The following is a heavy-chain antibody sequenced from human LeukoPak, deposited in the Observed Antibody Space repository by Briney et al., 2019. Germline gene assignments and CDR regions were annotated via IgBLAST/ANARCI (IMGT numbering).Heavy chain of an antibody. D-gene: IGHD5-24*01. Sequence: RPGGSLRLSCAASGFTFDDYGMSWVRQAPGKGLEWVSYISSSSTIYYADSVKGRFTISRDNAKNSLYLQMNSLRAEDTAVYYCARRDGFEFDPWGQGTLVTVSS. CDR3: ARRDGFEFDP. CDR1: GFTFDDYG. CDR2: ISSSSTI. J-gene: IGHJ5*02. V-gene: IGHV3-69-1*01.